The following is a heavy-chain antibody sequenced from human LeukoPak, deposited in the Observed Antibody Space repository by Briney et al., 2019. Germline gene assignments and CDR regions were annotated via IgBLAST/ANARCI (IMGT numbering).Heavy chain of an antibody. CDR1: GGTFSSYA. V-gene: IGHV1-69*05. D-gene: IGHD5-18*01. J-gene: IGHJ3*02. Sequence: SVKVSCKASGGTFSSYAISWVRQAPGQGLEWMGRIIPIFGTANYAQKFQGRVTITTDESTSTAYMELSSLRSEDTAVYYCARRYSYGNGAFDIWGQGTMVTVSS. CDR3: ARRYSYGNGAFDI. CDR2: IIPIFGTA.